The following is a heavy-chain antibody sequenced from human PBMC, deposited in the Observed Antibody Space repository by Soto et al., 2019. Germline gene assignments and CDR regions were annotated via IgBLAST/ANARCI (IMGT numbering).Heavy chain of an antibody. V-gene: IGHV3-21*01. Sequence: GGSLRLSCAASGFTFSSYSMNWVRQAPGKGLEWVSSISSSSSYIYYADSVKGRFTISRDNAKNSLYLQMNSLRAEDTAVYYCASLITIYLATSDYWGQGTRVTVSS. CDR2: ISSSSSYI. CDR1: GFTFSSYS. D-gene: IGHD3-3*01. J-gene: IGHJ4*02. CDR3: ASLITIYLATSDY.